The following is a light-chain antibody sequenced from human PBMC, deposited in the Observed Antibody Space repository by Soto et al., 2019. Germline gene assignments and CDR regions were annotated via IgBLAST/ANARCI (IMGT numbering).Light chain of an antibody. Sequence: ILTHSLATLSLSPGERATLSCRASQSVGSYLVWYQQKPGQAPRLVIFGASHRALGIPAKFSGSGSGTDFTLTISSLEPEDFAVYYCQHRSNGSFGGGTKVDIK. CDR2: GAS. V-gene: IGKV3-11*01. CDR3: QHRSNGS. CDR1: QSVGSY. J-gene: IGKJ4*01.